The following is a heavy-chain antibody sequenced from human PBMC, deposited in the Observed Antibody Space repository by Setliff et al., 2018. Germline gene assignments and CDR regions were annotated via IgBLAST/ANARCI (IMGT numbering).Heavy chain of an antibody. D-gene: IGHD2-21*01. CDR3: ARDRAYSSVDY. CDR2: LKEDGSVK. Sequence: PGGSLRLSCAASGFTFNTYWMSWVRQAPGKGLEWVANLKEDGSVKYYADSVKGRFTIARDNAKNSLYLQMNSLRAEDTAVYYCARDRAYSSVDYWGQGTLVTVSS. V-gene: IGHV3-7*03. J-gene: IGHJ4*02. CDR1: GFTFNTYW.